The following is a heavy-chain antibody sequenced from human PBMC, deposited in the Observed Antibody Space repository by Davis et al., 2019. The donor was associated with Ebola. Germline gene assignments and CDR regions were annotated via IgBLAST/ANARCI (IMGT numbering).Heavy chain of an antibody. J-gene: IGHJ6*02. CDR3: AREVQEYSSSWDYYYYGMDV. CDR1: GFTFSSYS. Sequence: GGSLRLSCAASGFTFSSYSMNWVRQAPGKGLEWVSSISSSSSYIYYADSVKGRFTISRDNAKNSLYLQMYSLRAEDTAVYYCAREVQEYSSSWDYYYYGMDVWGQGTTVTVSS. D-gene: IGHD6-13*01. V-gene: IGHV3-21*01. CDR2: ISSSSSYI.